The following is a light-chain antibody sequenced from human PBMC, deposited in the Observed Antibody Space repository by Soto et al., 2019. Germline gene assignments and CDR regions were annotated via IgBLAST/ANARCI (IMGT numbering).Light chain of an antibody. CDR3: QQYNSHPWT. V-gene: IGKV1-5*03. CDR2: KAS. Sequence: DIQMTQSPSTLSASVGDRVTITCRASQSISSWLAWYQQKPGKAPKLLIYKASSLEGGVPSRFSGSGSGTEFTLTISSLQPDDFATYYCQQYNSHPWTFGQGTKVDIK. J-gene: IGKJ1*01. CDR1: QSISSW.